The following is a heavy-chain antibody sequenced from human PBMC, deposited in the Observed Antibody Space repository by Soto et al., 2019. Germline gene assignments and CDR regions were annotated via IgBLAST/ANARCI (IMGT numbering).Heavy chain of an antibody. Sequence: EVQLLESGGGLVQPGGSLRLSCAASGFTFGSYAMSWVRQAPGKGLEWVSAISGGGSSTYYADSVKGRFIISRDNSKNTLYLQMNSLRAEDTAVYYCAKDLLGYWRPIGYWGQGTLVTVSS. CDR2: ISGGGSST. CDR3: AKDLLGYWRPIGY. V-gene: IGHV3-23*01. J-gene: IGHJ4*02. CDR1: GFTFGSYA. D-gene: IGHD1-1*01.